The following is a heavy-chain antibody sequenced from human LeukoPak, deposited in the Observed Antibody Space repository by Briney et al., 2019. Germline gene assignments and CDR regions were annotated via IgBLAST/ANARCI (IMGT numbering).Heavy chain of an antibody. J-gene: IGHJ4*02. CDR1: GGSISSYY. CDR3: ARGGTIVGATGSPAQLFDY. D-gene: IGHD1-26*01. V-gene: IGHV4-59*01. CDR2: IYYSGST. Sequence: SETLSLTCTVSGGSISSYYWSWIRQPPGKGLEWIGYIYYSGSTNYNPSLKSRVTISVDTSNNQFSLKLNSVTAADTALYYCARGGTIVGATGSPAQLFDYWGQGTLVAVSS.